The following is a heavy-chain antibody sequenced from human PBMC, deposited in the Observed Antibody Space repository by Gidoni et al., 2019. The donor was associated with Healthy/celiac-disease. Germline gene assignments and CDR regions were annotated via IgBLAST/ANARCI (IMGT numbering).Heavy chain of an antibody. V-gene: IGHV4-34*01. J-gene: IGHJ4*02. CDR2: INHSGST. Sequence: QLQLQQWGAGLFKPSETLSLTCAVYGGSFSGYYWSWIRQPPGKGLEWIGEINHSGSTNYNPSLKSRVTISVDTSKNQFSLKLSSVTAADTAVYYCARGEAWGGYSYGYGFDYWGQGTLVTVSS. CDR1: GGSFSGYY. D-gene: IGHD5-18*01. CDR3: ARGEAWGGYSYGYGFDY.